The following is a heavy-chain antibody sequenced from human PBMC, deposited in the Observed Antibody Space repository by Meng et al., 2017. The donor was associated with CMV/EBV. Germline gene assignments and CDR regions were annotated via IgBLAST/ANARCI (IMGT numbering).Heavy chain of an antibody. D-gene: IGHD3-3*01. V-gene: IGHV4-31*02. CDR2: IYYSGST. CDR1: SICSGGLS. J-gene: IGHJ3*02. Sequence: SICSGGLSWRWIRHHTGKGLEWIGYIYYSGSTYFNPSLRSRVTISVDTSKNQFSLKLSSVTAADTAVYYCARVHYDFWSGAPHAFDIWGQGTMVTVSS. CDR3: ARVHYDFWSGAPHAFDI.